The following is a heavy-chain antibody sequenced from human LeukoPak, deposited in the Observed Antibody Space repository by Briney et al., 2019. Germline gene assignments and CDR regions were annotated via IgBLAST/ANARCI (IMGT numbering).Heavy chain of an antibody. J-gene: IGHJ3*02. CDR3: ARDAMIVVVDAFDI. V-gene: IGHV4-61*02. D-gene: IGHD3-22*01. Sequence: PSETLSLTCTVSGGSISSGSYYWSWIRQPAGKGLEWIGRIYTSGSTNYNPSLKNRVTISVDTSKNQFSLKLSSVTAADTAVYYCARDAMIVVVDAFDIWGQGTMVTVSS. CDR1: GGSISSGSYY. CDR2: IYTSGST.